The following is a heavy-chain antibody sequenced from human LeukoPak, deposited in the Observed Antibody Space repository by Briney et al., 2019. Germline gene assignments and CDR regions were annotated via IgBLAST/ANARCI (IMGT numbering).Heavy chain of an antibody. CDR3: ARTWGVGATTPYY. CDR2: IYTSGST. Sequence: KPSETLSLTYTVSGGSISSGSYYWSWIRQPAGKGLEWIGRIYTSGSTNYNPSLKSRVTISVDTSKNQFSLKLSSVTAADTAVYYCARTWGVGATTPYYWGQGTLVTVSS. D-gene: IGHD1-26*01. CDR1: GGSISSGSYY. J-gene: IGHJ4*02. V-gene: IGHV4-61*02.